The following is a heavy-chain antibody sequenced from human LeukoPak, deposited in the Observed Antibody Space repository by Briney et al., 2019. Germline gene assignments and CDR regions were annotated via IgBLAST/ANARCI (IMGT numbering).Heavy chain of an antibody. D-gene: IGHD3-16*02. Sequence: SETLSLTCTVSGGSISSYYWSWIRQPAGKGLEWIGRIYTSGSTNYNPSLKSRVTMSVDTSKNQFSLKLSSVTAADTAVYYCARAPAAKYYDYVWGSYRPNWFDPWGQGTLVTVSS. J-gene: IGHJ5*02. CDR2: IYTSGST. V-gene: IGHV4-4*07. CDR1: GGSISSYY. CDR3: ARAPAAKYYDYVWGSYRPNWFDP.